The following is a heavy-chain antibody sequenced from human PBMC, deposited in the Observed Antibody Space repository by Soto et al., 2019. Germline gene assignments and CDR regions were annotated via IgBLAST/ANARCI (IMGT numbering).Heavy chain of an antibody. D-gene: IGHD6-13*01. Sequence: ASVKVSCKASGYTFTGYYMHWVRQAPGQGLEWMGWINPNSGGTNYAQKFQGRVTMTRDTSISTAYMELSRLRSDDPGVYYCARAGIAAAGTVSYYYYYYGMDVWGQGTTVTVSS. V-gene: IGHV1-2*02. J-gene: IGHJ6*02. CDR2: INPNSGGT. CDR1: GYTFTGYY. CDR3: ARAGIAAAGTVSYYYYYYGMDV.